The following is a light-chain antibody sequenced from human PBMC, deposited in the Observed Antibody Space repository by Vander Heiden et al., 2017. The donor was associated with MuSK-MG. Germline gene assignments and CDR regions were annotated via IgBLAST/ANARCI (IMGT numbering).Light chain of an antibody. V-gene: IGKV1-33*01. J-gene: IGKJ5*01. Sequence: DIQMTQSPSSLSASVGDRVTITCQASQDISNYLNWYQQKPGKAPKLLIYDASNWETGVPSRFSGSGYGKDFTFTISSRQQEDIAAYYCQQDENLPPITFGQGTRLEIK. CDR3: QQDENLPPIT. CDR2: DAS. CDR1: QDISNY.